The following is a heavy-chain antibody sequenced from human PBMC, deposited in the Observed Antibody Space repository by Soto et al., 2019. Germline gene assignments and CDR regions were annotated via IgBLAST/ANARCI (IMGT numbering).Heavy chain of an antibody. CDR1: GYTFTGYY. V-gene: IGHV1-2*02. CDR3: ATTTKGIAAAGAISYYYYYGMDV. Sequence: GASVKVSCKASGYTFTGYYMHWVRQAPGQGREWMGWINPNSGGTNYAQKFQGRVTMTRDTSISTAYMELSRLRSDDTAVYYCATTTKGIAAAGAISYYYYYGMDVWGQGTTVTVSS. J-gene: IGHJ6*02. CDR2: INPNSGGT. D-gene: IGHD6-13*01.